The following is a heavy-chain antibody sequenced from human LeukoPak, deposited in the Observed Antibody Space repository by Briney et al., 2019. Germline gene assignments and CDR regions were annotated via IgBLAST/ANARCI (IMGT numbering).Heavy chain of an antibody. Sequence: SRTLSLTCAIAGDSVFNNNAAWNWIRQSPSRGLEWLGRTYYRSKWYTDYAISVKSRITINPDTSKNQFSMQLNSVTPEDTALYYCTRDLAGLGVWGQGTTVTVSS. V-gene: IGHV6-1*01. CDR1: GDSVFNNNAA. CDR3: TRDLAGLGV. J-gene: IGHJ6*02. CDR2: TYYRSKWYT.